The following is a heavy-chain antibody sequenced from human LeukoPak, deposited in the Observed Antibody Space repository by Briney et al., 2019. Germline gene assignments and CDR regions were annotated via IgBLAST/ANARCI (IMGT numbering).Heavy chain of an antibody. J-gene: IGHJ6*03. D-gene: IGHD5-18*01. CDR3: AKVGYLVYYYYYMDV. CDR2: ISASGGST. V-gene: IGHV3-23*01. CDR1: GFTFTNYA. Sequence: GGSLRLPCAASGFTFTNYAMSWVRQAPGKGLEWVSGISASGGSTYYADSVNGRFTISRDNTKNTLYLQMNSLRGEDTAVYYCAKVGYLVYYYYYMDVWGKGTTVTVSS.